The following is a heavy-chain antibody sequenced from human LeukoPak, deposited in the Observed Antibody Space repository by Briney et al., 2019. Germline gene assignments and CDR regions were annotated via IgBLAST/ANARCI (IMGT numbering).Heavy chain of an antibody. CDR3: ARDSAGSFGRYGMDV. D-gene: IGHD3-10*01. V-gene: IGHV4-4*07. CDR1: GGSISSYY. J-gene: IGHJ6*02. Sequence: PSETLSLTCTVSGGSISSYYWIWIRQPAGKGLEWIGRIYTSGSTNYNPSLKSRGTMSVDTSKNQFSLKLSSVTAADTAVYYCARDSAGSFGRYGMDVWGQGTTVTVSS. CDR2: IYTSGST.